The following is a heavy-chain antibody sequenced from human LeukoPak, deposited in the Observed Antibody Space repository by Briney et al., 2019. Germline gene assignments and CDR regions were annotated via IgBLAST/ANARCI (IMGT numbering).Heavy chain of an antibody. D-gene: IGHD3-10*01. CDR2: VYYSGRT. Sequence: SETLSLTCTVSSGSISSSSHSWGWIRQPPGKGLEWIGTVYYSGRTYYNPSLKSRVTISVDTSKNQFSLKLNSVTAADTAVYYCARSELLWFGGVNSGFDYWGQGTLVTVSS. CDR1: SGSISSSSHS. V-gene: IGHV4-39*07. CDR3: ARSELLWFGGVNSGFDY. J-gene: IGHJ4*02.